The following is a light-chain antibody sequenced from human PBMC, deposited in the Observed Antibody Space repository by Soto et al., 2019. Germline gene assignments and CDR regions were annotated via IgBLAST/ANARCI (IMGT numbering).Light chain of an antibody. J-gene: IGKJ2*01. CDR3: QHYGGSPLYT. CDR2: GAS. CDR1: QNINNNY. Sequence: IVLTQSPGTLSLSPGERATLSCRASQNINNNYLAWYQQIPGQAPRLLIYGASSRATGIPDSFSGSGSGADFTLTISRLEPEDFAVYYCQHYGGSPLYTFGQGTKVEIK. V-gene: IGKV3-20*01.